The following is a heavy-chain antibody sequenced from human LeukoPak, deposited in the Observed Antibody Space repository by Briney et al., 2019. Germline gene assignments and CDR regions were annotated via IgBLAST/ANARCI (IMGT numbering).Heavy chain of an antibody. D-gene: IGHD6-6*01. V-gene: IGHV4-59*01. CDR1: GGSISSYY. Sequence: SETLSLTCTVSGGSISSYYWSWIRQPPGKGMEDIGHIYYSGFANYNPSLKSRVTMSVDTSKNQFSLKLSSVTAADTAVYYCARYGSSSLRAGYYYYMDVWGKGTTVTVSS. J-gene: IGHJ6*03. CDR3: ARYGSSSLRAGYYYYMDV. CDR2: IYYSGFA.